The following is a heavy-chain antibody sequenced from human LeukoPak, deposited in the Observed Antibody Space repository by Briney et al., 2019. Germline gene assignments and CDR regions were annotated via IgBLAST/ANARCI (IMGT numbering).Heavy chain of an antibody. CDR1: GFTFSSYA. V-gene: IGHV3-48*01. Sequence: PGRSLRLSCAASGFTFSSYAMHWVRQAPGKGLEWVSYISNSSSTIYYADSVKGRFTISRDNAKNSLYLQMNSLRAEDTAVYYCARVPIIAAAAASNYWGQGTLVTVSS. J-gene: IGHJ4*02. D-gene: IGHD6-13*01. CDR2: ISNSSSTI. CDR3: ARVPIIAAAAASNY.